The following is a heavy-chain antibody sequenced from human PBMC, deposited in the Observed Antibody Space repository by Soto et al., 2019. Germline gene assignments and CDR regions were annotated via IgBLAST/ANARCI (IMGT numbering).Heavy chain of an antibody. V-gene: IGHV4-59*12. CDR1: GDSLISYY. J-gene: IGHJ5*02. CDR3: ARGPGNP. Sequence: SETLSLTCTVYGDSLISYYWSWIRQPPGKGLEWIGYIYYSGSTKYNPSLKSRVTISLDMSKNQFSLKLSSVTAADTAVYYCARGPGNPWGQGTLVTVSS. CDR2: IYYSGST.